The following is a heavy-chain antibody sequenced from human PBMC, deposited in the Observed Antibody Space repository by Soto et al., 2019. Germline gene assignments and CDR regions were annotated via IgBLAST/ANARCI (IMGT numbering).Heavy chain of an antibody. J-gene: IGHJ5*02. CDR1: GYTFSNYG. D-gene: IGHD5-12*01. CDR3: ARVIGQWLPLNWFDP. Sequence: QVQLVQSGGEVKRPGASVKVSCKTSGYTFSNYGITWVRQAPGQPLEWLGWISLYSDGANYAQKFQGRVSMTTDTSTTTAYMELRSLRSDDTAVYYCARVIGQWLPLNWFDPWGQGTLVTVSS. V-gene: IGHV1-18*01. CDR2: ISLYSDGA.